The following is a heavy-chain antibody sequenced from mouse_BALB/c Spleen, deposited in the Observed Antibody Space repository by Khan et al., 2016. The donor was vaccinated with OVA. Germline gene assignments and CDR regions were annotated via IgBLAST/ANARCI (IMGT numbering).Heavy chain of an antibody. CDR3: ARGNYYGYYFDY. J-gene: IGHJ2*01. CDR1: GYSITSGYA. D-gene: IGHD1-1*01. CDR2: ISYSGGT. Sequence: VQLKESGPGLVKPSQSLSLTCTVTGYSITSGYAWNWIRQFPGNKLEWVGYISYSGGTSYNPSLKSRISITRETSKNQFFLQLNSVTTEDTATYYCARGNYYGYYFDYWGQGTTLTVSS. V-gene: IGHV3-2*02.